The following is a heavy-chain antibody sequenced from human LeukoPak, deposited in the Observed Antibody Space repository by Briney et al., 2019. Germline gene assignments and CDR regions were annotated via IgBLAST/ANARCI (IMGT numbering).Heavy chain of an antibody. CDR2: IYHSGSI. D-gene: IGHD2/OR15-2a*01. CDR1: GYSISSGYY. J-gene: IGHJ3*02. CDR3: ARLHSIAISGAFDI. V-gene: IGHV4-38-2*01. Sequence: PSETLSLTCAVSGYSISSGYYWGWIRQPPGKGLEWIGSIYHSGSIYYNPSLKSRVTISVDTSKNQFSLKLSSVTAADTAVYYCARLHSIAISGAFDIWGQGTMVTVSS.